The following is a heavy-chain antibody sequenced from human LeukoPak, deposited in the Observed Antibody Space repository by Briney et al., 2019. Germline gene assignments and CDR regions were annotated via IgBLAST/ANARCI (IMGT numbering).Heavy chain of an antibody. CDR2: ISGSGGST. CDR3: AKDGLRFLEWLLYFDY. V-gene: IGHV3-23*01. J-gene: IGHJ4*02. CDR1: GFTFSSYA. D-gene: IGHD3-3*01. Sequence: GGSLRLSCAASGFTFSSYAMSWVRQAPGKGLEWVSAISGSGGSTYYADSVKGRFTISRDNSKNTLYLQMNGLRAEDTAVYYCAKDGLRFLEWLLYFDYWGQGTLVTVSP.